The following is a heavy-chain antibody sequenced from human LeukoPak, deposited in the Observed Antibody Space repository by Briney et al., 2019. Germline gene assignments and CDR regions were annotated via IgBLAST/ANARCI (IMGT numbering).Heavy chain of an antibody. V-gene: IGHV3-7*01. CDR1: EFTFSSYW. D-gene: IGHD4-17*01. CDR3: ARLGARQMLEY. J-gene: IGHJ4*02. CDR2: IKQDGGQI. Sequence: GGSLRLSCAASEFTFSSYWMSWVRQSPGKGLEWVANIKQDGGQIYYLESVKGRLTVSRDNAKNSLYLQMNSLRAEDTAVYYCARLGARQMLEYWGQGTLVAVSS.